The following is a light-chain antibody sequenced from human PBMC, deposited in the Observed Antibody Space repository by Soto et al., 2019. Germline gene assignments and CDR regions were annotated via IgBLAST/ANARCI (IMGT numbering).Light chain of an antibody. Sequence: QSVLTQPPSVSGAPGQRVTISCTGTRSNIGAGYDVHWYQQLPETAPKLLIYGNSNRPSGVPDRFSGSKSGTSASLAITGLQAEDEADYYCQSYDSGLSSSVFGTGTKVTVL. CDR1: RSNIGAGYD. J-gene: IGLJ1*01. V-gene: IGLV1-40*01. CDR2: GNS. CDR3: QSYDSGLSSSV.